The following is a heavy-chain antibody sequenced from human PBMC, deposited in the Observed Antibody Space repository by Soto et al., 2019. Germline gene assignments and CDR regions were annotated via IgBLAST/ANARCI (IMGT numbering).Heavy chain of an antibody. CDR3: TTSRYIVVVPAANDY. CDR1: GFTFSNAW. V-gene: IGHV3-15*01. CDR2: IKSKTDGGTT. D-gene: IGHD2-2*01. Sequence: GGSLRLSCAASGFTFSNAWMSWVRQAPGKGLEWVGRIKSKTDGGTTDYAAPVKGRFTISRDESKNTLYLQMNSLKTEDTAVYYCTTSRYIVVVPAANDYWGQGTLVTVSS. J-gene: IGHJ4*02.